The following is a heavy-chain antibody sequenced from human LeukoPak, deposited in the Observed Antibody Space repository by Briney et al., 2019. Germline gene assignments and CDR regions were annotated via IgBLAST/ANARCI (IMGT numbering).Heavy chain of an antibody. Sequence: SETLSLTCTVSGGSIESYYWSWIRQPAGKGLEWIGRIYTSGSTNYNPSLKSRVTVSVDTSKNQFSLKLSSVTAADTAVYYCASTTYYYDSSGYYFLDFWGQGTLVTVSS. CDR2: IYTSGST. CDR3: ASTTYYYDSSGYYFLDF. D-gene: IGHD3-22*01. J-gene: IGHJ4*02. CDR1: GGSIESYY. V-gene: IGHV4-4*07.